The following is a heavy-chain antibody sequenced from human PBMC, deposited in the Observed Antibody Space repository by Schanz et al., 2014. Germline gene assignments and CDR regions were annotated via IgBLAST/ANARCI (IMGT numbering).Heavy chain of an antibody. Sequence: VHLVESGGGVVQPGRSLRLSCTGSRFTISRNPIHWVRQAPGKGLEWVSRMIGSGSSVFYADSVKGRFTISRDNLKNTVYLQMNSLRAGDTAVYYCAKDGRLPYYGTGSDFDYWGQGTLVTVSS. CDR1: RFTISRNP. CDR2: MIGSGSSV. V-gene: IGHV3-23*04. J-gene: IGHJ4*02. CDR3: AKDGRLPYYGTGSDFDY. D-gene: IGHD3-22*01.